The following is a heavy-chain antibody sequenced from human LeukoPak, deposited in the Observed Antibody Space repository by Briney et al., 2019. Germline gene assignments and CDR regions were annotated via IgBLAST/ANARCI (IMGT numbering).Heavy chain of an antibody. CDR2: ISYDGSNK. CDR1: GFTFSSYA. D-gene: IGHD6-6*01. V-gene: IGHV3-30-3*01. Sequence: GGSLRLSCAASGFTFSSYAMHWVRQAPGKGLEWVAVISYDGSNKYYADSVKGRFTISRDNSKNTLYLQMNSLRAEDTAVYYCAKDLLSIAARPTAPFFDYWGQGTLVTVSS. J-gene: IGHJ4*02. CDR3: AKDLLSIAARPTAPFFDY.